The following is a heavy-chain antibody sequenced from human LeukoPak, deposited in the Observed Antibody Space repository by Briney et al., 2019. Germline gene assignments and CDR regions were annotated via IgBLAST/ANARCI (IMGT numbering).Heavy chain of an antibody. D-gene: IGHD3/OR15-3a*01. CDR2: INLDGSDK. V-gene: IGHV3-7*01. J-gene: IGHJ4*02. Sequence: PGGSLRLSCAASGFTFSTYWVTWVRQAPGKGLEWVANINLDGSDKYYVDSVKGRFTISRDNAKNSLYLQMNGLTVEDTAVYYCARDDGFSCYSYWGQGTLVTVSS. CDR1: GFTFSTYW. CDR3: ARDDGFSCYSY.